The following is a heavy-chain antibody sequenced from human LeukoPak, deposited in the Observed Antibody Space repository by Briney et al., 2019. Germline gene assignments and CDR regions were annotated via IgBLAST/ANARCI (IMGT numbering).Heavy chain of an antibody. D-gene: IGHD2-8*02. Sequence: PSETLSLTCAVSGGSLKNSFWNWIRQPAGKRLEWIGRLFTTGTTDHSPALNYNPSLRSRVSMSVDVSKNQFSLTLTSVTAADTAVCYCARVGSTDWYFDLWGRGSLVTVSS. CDR2: LFTTGTTDHSPAL. V-gene: IGHV4-4*07. CDR1: GGSLKNSF. CDR3: ARVGSTDWYFDL. J-gene: IGHJ2*01.